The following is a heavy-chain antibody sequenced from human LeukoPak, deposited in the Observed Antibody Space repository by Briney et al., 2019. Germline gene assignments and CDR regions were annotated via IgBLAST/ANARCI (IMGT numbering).Heavy chain of an antibody. D-gene: IGHD2-2*01. V-gene: IGHV3-48*01. Sequence: PGGSLRLSCAASGFTFSGYSMHWVRQAPGKGLEWVSYISSGSSVIHYADSVKGRFTISRDNAKNSLYLQMNSLRAEDTAVYYCAARPGYAGCSSTSCPPDYWGQGTLVTVSS. CDR1: GFTFSGYS. CDR3: AARPGYAGCSSTSCPPDY. J-gene: IGHJ4*02. CDR2: ISSGSSVI.